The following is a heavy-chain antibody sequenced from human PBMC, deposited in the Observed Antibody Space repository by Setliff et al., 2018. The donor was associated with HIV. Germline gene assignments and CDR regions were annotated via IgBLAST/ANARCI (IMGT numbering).Heavy chain of an antibody. D-gene: IGHD1-26*01. J-gene: IGHJ5*02. V-gene: IGHV3-23*01. CDR1: GFTFTSYA. CDR2: IGGSGDTA. CDR3: SKFRGGTYYEGNWFDP. Sequence: PGGSLRLSCAASGFTFTSYAVSWVRQAPGKGLEWVSAIGGSGDTAFYADSVKGRFTIAADSSKNTVYLQMNSLRAEDTAVYYCSKFRGGTYYEGNWFDPWGQGTLVTVSS.